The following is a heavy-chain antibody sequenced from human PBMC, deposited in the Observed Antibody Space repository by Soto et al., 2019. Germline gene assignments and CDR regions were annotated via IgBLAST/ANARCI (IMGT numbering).Heavy chain of an antibody. CDR1: GYTFAHFW. J-gene: IGHJ4*02. V-gene: IGHV5-51*01. CDR3: ARSPRSSPYFDY. Sequence: PGECLTSSCPCSGYTFAHFWIAWVRQLPGKGLEWMGIIYPGDYETRYSPSFHGKVTISADRSIGTAYLQWSSLEASDSAFYFCARSPRSSPYFDYWGQGALVTVSS. D-gene: IGHD6-13*01. CDR2: IYPGDYET.